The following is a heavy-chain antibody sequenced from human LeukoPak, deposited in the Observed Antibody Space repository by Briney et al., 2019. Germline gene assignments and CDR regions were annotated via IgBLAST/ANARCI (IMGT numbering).Heavy chain of an antibody. Sequence: GGSLRLSCAASGFTFSDYYMSWIRQAPGKGLEWVSYISSSGSTIYYADSVKGRFTISRDNAKNSLHLQMNSLRAEDTAVYYCARSATLVVVAATLDYWGQGTLVTVSS. J-gene: IGHJ4*02. CDR3: ARSATLVVVAATLDY. V-gene: IGHV3-11*01. D-gene: IGHD2-15*01. CDR2: ISSSGSTI. CDR1: GFTFSDYY.